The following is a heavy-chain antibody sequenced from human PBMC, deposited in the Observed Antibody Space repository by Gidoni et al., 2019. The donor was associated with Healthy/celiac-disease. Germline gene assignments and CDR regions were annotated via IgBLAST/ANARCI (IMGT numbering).Heavy chain of an antibody. D-gene: IGHD3-10*01. V-gene: IGHV4-34*01. CDR1: GGSFSGYY. J-gene: IGHJ4*02. CDR3: ARDRYYYGSGSYYNI. Sequence: QVQLQQWGAGLLKPSEPLSLTCAGDGGSFSGYYWSWIRQPPGKGLEWIGEINHSGSTNYNPSLKSRVTISVDTSKNQFSLKLSSVTAADTAVYYCARDRYYYGSGSYYNIWGQGTLVTVSS. CDR2: INHSGST.